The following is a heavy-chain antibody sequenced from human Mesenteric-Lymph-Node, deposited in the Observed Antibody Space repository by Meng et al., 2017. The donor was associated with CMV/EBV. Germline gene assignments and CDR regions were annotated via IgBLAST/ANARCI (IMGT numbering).Heavy chain of an antibody. CDR2: ISWNSGSI. D-gene: IGHD6-13*01. Sequence: SLKISCAASGFTFDDYAIHWVRQAPGKGLEWVSGISWNSGSIGYADSVKGRFTISRDNAKNSLYLQMNSLRAEDTAVYYCASTAKYSSSWYGRVDYWGQGTLVTVSS. J-gene: IGHJ4*02. CDR3: ASTAKYSSSWYGRVDY. V-gene: IGHV3-9*01. CDR1: GFTFDDYA.